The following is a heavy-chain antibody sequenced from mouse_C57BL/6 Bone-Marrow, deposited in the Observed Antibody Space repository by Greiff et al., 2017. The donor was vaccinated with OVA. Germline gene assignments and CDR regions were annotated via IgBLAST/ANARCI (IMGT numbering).Heavy chain of an antibody. CDR2: IYPSSGNT. V-gene: IGHV1-81*01. CDR1: GYTFTSYG. J-gene: IGHJ3*01. Sequence: VQLVESGAELARPGASVKLSCKASGYTFTSYGISWVKQSPGQGLEWLGEIYPSSGNTYYHEKFKGKATLTADKSSSTAYMELRGLTSVDSAVYCCLAYSYGGYVAFWGKGTLVTVSA. D-gene: IGHD2-12*01. CDR3: LAYSYGGYVAF.